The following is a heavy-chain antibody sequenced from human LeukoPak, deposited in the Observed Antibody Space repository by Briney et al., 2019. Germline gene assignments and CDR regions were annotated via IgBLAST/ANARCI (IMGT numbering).Heavy chain of an antibody. Sequence: GSSVKVSCKASGGTFSSYAFSWVRRAPGQGLEWMGRIIPILGIANYAQKFQGRVTITADKSTSTAYMELSSLRSEDTAVYYCSSRGDGYHNRDHFDYWGQGTLVTVSS. V-gene: IGHV1-69*04. CDR2: IIPILGIA. CDR1: GGTFSSYA. J-gene: IGHJ4*02. CDR3: SSRGDGYHNRDHFDY. D-gene: IGHD5-24*01.